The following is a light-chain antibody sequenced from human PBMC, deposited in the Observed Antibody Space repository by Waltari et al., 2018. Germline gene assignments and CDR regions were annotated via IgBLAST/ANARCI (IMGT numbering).Light chain of an antibody. Sequence: QSALTQPRSVSGSPGQSVTISCTGTSSDVGGYNYVSWYQHHPGKAPKLIIYDVNKRPSGVPARFSGSKSGNTASLTISGLQAEDDADYYCCPYAGSYTYVFGSGTKVTVL. CDR3: CPYAGSYTYV. V-gene: IGLV2-11*01. CDR2: DVN. CDR1: SSDVGGYNY. J-gene: IGLJ1*01.